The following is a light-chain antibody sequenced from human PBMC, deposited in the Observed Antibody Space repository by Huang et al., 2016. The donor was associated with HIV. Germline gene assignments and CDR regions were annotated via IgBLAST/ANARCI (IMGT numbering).Light chain of an antibody. CDR3: QQYYTTPGRT. Sequence: DIQMTQSPSSLSASVGDRVTITCRASQDISNSLAWYQHKPGRAPKLLLYAASRLERGVPSRFSGSGSGTDYTLTISSLQPEDFATYYCQQYYTTPGRTFGQGTKVEIK. V-gene: IGKV1-NL1*01. CDR2: AAS. CDR1: QDISNS. J-gene: IGKJ1*01.